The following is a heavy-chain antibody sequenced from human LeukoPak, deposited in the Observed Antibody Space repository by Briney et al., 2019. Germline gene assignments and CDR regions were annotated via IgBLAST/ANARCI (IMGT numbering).Heavy chain of an antibody. CDR1: GYTFTSYY. CDR2: INPSGGST. D-gene: IGHD3-3*02. V-gene: IGHV1-46*01. J-gene: IGHJ6*03. CDR3: ASGRTIFYYYMDV. Sequence: GASVKVSCKASGYTFTSYYMHWVRQAPGQGLEWMGIINPSGGSTSYAQKFQGRVTMTRDTSISTVYMELSRLRSDDTAIYYCASGRTIFYYYMDVWGKGTTVTISS.